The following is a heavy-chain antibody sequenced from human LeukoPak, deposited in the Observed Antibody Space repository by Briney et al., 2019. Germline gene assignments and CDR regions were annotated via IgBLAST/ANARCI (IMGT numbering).Heavy chain of an antibody. CDR2: INPNSGGT. V-gene: IGHV1-2*02. CDR3: ARSGFGSGPEDYYYYMDV. D-gene: IGHD3-3*01. CDR1: GYTFTAYY. J-gene: IGHJ6*03. Sequence: ASVKVSCKASGYTFTAYYMHWVRQAPGQGLEWMGWINPNSGGTNYAQKFQGRVTMTRDTSISTAYLQWSSLKASDTAMYYCARSGFGSGPEDYYYYMDVWGKGTTVTVSS.